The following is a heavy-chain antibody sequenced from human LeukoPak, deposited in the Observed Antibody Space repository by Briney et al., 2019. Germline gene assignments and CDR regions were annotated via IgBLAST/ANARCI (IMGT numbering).Heavy chain of an antibody. CDR2: IWYDGSNK. CDR3: ARGGVGLDY. J-gene: IGHJ4*02. V-gene: IGHV3-33*08. D-gene: IGHD1-26*01. Sequence: GGSLRLSCAASGFTFSSYAMHWVRQAPGKGLEWVAVIWYDGSNKYYADSVKGRFTISRDNSKNTLHLQMNSLRAEDTAVYYCARGGVGLDYWGQGTLVTVSS. CDR1: GFTFSSYA.